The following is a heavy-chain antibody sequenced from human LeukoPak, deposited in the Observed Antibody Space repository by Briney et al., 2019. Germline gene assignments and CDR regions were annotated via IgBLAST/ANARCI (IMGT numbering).Heavy chain of an antibody. J-gene: IGHJ4*02. V-gene: IGHV3-30*02. CDR1: GFLFSKYW. CDR2: IRYDGSNK. CDR3: ARGGGVRGFFDWFLD. Sequence: GGSLRLSCAASGFLFSKYWMTWVRQAPGKGLEWVAFIRYDGSNKYYADSVKGRFTISRDNSKNTLYLHVNSLRPEDTAVYYCARGGGVRGFFDWFLDWGQGTLVTVSS. D-gene: IGHD3-9*01.